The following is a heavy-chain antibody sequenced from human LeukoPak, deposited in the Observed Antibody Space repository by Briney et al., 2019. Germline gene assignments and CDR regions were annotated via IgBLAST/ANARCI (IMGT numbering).Heavy chain of an antibody. CDR2: INHSGST. D-gene: IGHD2-2*02. J-gene: IGHJ6*03. V-gene: IGHV4-34*01. CDR1: GGSFSGYY. Sequence: SEALSLTCAVYGGSFSGYYWSWIRQPPGKGLEWIGEINHSGSTNYNPSLKSRVTISVDTSKNQFSLKLSSVTAADTAVYYCARGVQDIVVVPAAIPNYYYYYMDVWGKGTTVTVSS. CDR3: ARGVQDIVVVPAAIPNYYYYYMDV.